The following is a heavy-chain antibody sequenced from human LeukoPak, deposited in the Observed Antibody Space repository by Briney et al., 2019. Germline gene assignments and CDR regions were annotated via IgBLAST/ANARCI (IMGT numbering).Heavy chain of an antibody. CDR1: GFTFSSYA. CDR2: ISGSGGST. V-gene: IGHV3-23*01. Sequence: GGSLRLSCAATGFTFSSYAMSWVRQAPGKGLEWVSAISGSGGSTYYADSVKGRFTISRDNSKNTLYLQMNSLRAEDTAVYYCAKDRPNYDYVWGSYRQEGYYFDYWGQGTLVTVSS. D-gene: IGHD3-16*02. CDR3: AKDRPNYDYVWGSYRQEGYYFDY. J-gene: IGHJ4*02.